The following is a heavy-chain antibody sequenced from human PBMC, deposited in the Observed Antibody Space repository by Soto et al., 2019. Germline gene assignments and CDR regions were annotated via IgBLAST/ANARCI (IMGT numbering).Heavy chain of an antibody. CDR3: AKDLRAGSWSPYYFDY. CDR1: GFTFSSYA. Sequence: GGSLRLSCAASGFTFSSYAMSWVRQAPGKGLEWVSAISGSGGSTYYADSVKGRFTISRDNSKNTLYLQMNSLRAEDTAVYYCAKDLRAGSWSPYYFDYWGQGTLVTVSS. D-gene: IGHD6-13*01. V-gene: IGHV3-23*01. CDR2: ISGSGGST. J-gene: IGHJ4*02.